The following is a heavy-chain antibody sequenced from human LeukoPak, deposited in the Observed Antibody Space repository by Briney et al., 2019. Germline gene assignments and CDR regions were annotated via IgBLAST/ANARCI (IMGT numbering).Heavy chain of an antibody. D-gene: IGHD3-10*01. CDR1: GFTFNSYG. J-gene: IGHJ3*01. CDR2: IWYDGSDK. CDR3: ARDFASGSYYNCVFDV. V-gene: IGHV3-33*08. Sequence: GGSLRLSCAASGFTFNSYGMHWVRQAPGKGLEWVAVIWYDGSDKYYSDSVKGRFTIPRDNSKNTLYLQMNSLRAEYTAMYYWARDFASGSYYNCVFDVWGQGTTVTVSS.